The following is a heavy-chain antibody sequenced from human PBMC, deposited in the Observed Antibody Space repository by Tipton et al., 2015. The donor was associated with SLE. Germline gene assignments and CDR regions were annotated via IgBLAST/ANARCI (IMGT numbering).Heavy chain of an antibody. CDR2: LYSGGRT. Sequence: SLRLSCAASGLGFTFSSYAMTWVRQAPGKGLEWVSILYSGGRTYYADSVKGRFTISRDNLKNTVYLQMNSLRGEDTAVYYCARGPRPTDAFDIWGQGTMVTVSS. J-gene: IGHJ3*02. CDR3: ARGPRPTDAFDI. CDR1: GLGFTFSSYA. D-gene: IGHD6-6*01. V-gene: IGHV3-66*02.